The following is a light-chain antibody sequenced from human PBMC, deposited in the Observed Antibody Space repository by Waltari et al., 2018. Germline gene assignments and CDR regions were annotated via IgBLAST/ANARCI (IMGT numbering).Light chain of an antibody. CDR3: QSFDIRLSGGVV. V-gene: IGLV1-40*01. CDR2: GNN. CDR1: SSNIGAGHD. J-gene: IGLJ3*02. Sequence: QSVLTQPPSMSGAPGQRVTISCTGSSSNIGAGHDLQWYQVFPGTAPKLLTYGNNNRPSGVPDRFSGSKSDTSASLAIGGLQAEDEADYYCQSFDIRLSGGVVFGGGTKVTVL.